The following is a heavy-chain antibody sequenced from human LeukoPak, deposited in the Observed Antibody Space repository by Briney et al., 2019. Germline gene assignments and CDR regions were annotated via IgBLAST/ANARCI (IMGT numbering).Heavy chain of an antibody. CDR2: IYTSWST. D-gene: IGHD2-15*01. CDR3: ARNSCPSGSCYDNRGYFDY. Sequence: WGSLSLSCAASGLTFSSYGMSWVRQAPGKGLEWIGRIYTSWSTNYSPSLNTRITISVDTSKNQFSLKLSSVTAADTAVYYCARNSCPSGSCYDNRGYFDYWGQGTLVTVSS. CDR1: GLTFSSYG. V-gene: IGHV4-4*08. J-gene: IGHJ4*02.